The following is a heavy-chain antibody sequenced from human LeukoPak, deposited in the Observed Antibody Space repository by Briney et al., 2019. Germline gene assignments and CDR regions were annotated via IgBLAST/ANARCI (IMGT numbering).Heavy chain of an antibody. D-gene: IGHD3-22*01. CDR2: IIPIFGTA. CDR3: ARVLTPSGYYGYYYYYMDL. Sequence: SVKVSCKASGGTFSSYAISWVRQAPGQGLEWMGGIIPIFGTANYAQKFQGRVTITADESTSTAYMELSSLRSEDTAVYYCARVLTPSGYYGYYYYYMDLWGKGTTVTVSS. CDR1: GGTFSSYA. V-gene: IGHV1-69*01. J-gene: IGHJ6*03.